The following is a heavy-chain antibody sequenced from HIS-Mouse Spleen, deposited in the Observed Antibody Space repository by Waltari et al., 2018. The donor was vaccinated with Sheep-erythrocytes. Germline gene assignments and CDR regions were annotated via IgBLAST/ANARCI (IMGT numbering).Heavy chain of an antibody. D-gene: IGHD1-1*01. Sequence: EVQLVESGGGLVKPGGSLRLSCAASGLTFSSYSMNWVRQAPGKGVEWCSFISSSSSYIYYADSVKGRFTISRDNAKNSLYLQMNSLRAEDTAVYYCARDTGTDAFDIWGQGTMVTFSS. CDR2: ISSSSSYI. CDR3: ARDTGTDAFDI. V-gene: IGHV3-21*01. J-gene: IGHJ3*02. CDR1: GLTFSSYS.